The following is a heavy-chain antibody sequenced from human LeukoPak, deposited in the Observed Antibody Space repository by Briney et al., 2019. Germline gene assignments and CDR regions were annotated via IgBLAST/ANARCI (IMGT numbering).Heavy chain of an antibody. D-gene: IGHD2-2*01. CDR2: IYYSGST. V-gene: IGHV4-59*01. CDR3: ARVHCSSTSCPTDI. CDR1: GGSISSYY. J-gene: IGHJ3*02. Sequence: SETLSLTCTVSGGSISSYYWSWIRQPPGKGLEWIGYIYYSGSTDYNPSLKSRVTISVDTSKNQFSLKLSSVTAADTAAYYCARVHCSSTSCPTDIWGQGTMVTVSS.